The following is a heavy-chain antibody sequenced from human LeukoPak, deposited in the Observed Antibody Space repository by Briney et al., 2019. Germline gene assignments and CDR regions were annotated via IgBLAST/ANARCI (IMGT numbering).Heavy chain of an antibody. V-gene: IGHV3-23*01. CDR2: ISDSAGNT. D-gene: IGHD1-26*01. CDR3: AKDGNSGSLDYFDY. CDR1: GFTFSTYG. Sequence: PGGSLRLSCAASGFTFSTYGMTWVRQAPGKGLEGVSTISDSAGNTYYADSVKDRFTISRDNSKNTLYLQMNSLRAEDTAVYYCAKDGNSGSLDYFDYWGQGTLVTVSS. J-gene: IGHJ4*02.